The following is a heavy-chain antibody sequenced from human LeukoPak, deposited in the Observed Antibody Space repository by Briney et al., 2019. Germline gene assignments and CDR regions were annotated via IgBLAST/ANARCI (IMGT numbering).Heavy chain of an antibody. CDR3: ARDGSYGYGYFDY. CDR2: VHPSGST. Sequence: SETLSLTCTVSGGSNTNHYWNWFRQPAGKGLEWIGRVHPSGSTNYNSSLGSRVTISVDTSKNQFSLKLSSVTAADTAVYYCARDGSYGYGYFDYWGQGTLVTVSS. J-gene: IGHJ4*02. D-gene: IGHD1-26*01. CDR1: GGSNTNHY. V-gene: IGHV4-4*07.